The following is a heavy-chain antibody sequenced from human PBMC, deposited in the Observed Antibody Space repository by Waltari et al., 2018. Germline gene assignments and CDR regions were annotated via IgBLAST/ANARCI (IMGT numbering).Heavy chain of an antibody. CDR2: INYSGRT. CDR1: GDSISSDNYY. V-gene: IGHV4-39*01. J-gene: IGHJ4*02. Sequence: QLQLQESGPGLVKPSETLSLTCSVSGDSISSDNYYCDWVRKPPGQGLEWIGSINYSGRTWYNPSLKSRVTISIDTSKTQFSLKLSSVTAADTAVYYCARRKVGARTAPQDWGQGTLVTVSS. CDR3: ARRKVGARTAPQD. D-gene: IGHD3-10*01.